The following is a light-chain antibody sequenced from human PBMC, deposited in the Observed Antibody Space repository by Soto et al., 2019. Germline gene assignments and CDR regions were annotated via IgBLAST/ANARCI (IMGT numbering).Light chain of an antibody. Sequence: SALTQPASVSGSPGQSITISLTGTSSEVGGYNYVSWYQQHPDKAPKLMIYVVSNRPSGVSNRFSGSKSGNTASLTISGLQAEDEADYYCSSYTSSDTPYVFGTGTKLTVL. CDR3: SSYTSSDTPYV. V-gene: IGLV2-14*01. J-gene: IGLJ1*01. CDR1: SSEVGGYNY. CDR2: VVS.